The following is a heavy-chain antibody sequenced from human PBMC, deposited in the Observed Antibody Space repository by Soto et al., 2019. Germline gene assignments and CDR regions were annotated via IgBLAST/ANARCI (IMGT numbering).Heavy chain of an antibody. J-gene: IGHJ4*02. CDR2: ISGSGGST. CDR1: GFTFSSYA. D-gene: IGHD6-19*01. V-gene: IGHV3-23*01. Sequence: SLRLSCAASGFTFSSYAMSWVRQAPGKGLEWVSAISGSGGSTYYADSVKGRFTISRDNSKNTLYLQMNSLRAEDTAVYYCAPTKGIAVAGSFDYWGQGTLVTVSS. CDR3: APTKGIAVAGSFDY.